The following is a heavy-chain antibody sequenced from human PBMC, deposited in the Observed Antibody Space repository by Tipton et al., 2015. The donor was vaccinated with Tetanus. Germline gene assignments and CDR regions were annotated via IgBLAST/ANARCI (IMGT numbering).Heavy chain of an antibody. CDR2: ISYSSTSI. CDR1: GFSFRDFG. CDR3: ARDSTYLFDY. D-gene: IGHD2-2*01. Sequence: SLRLSCAGSGFSFRDFGMNWVRQAPGKGLEWVSYISYSSTSIYYAASVKGRFAVSRDNAKNSLYLQMNTLRDDDTAVYYCARDSTYLFDYWGQGTLVTVSS. J-gene: IGHJ4*02. V-gene: IGHV3-48*02.